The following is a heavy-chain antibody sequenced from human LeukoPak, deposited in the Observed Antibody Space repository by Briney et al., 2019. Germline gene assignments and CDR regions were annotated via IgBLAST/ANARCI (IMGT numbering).Heavy chain of an antibody. Sequence: PSETLSLTCTVSGGSISSYYWSWIRQPPGKGLEWIGYIYDSGNTKYSSSLKSRVTISVDTSKNQFSLKLSSVTAADTAVYYCARHSEPNSNLLWFDPWGQGTLVTVSS. CDR3: ARHSEPNSNLLWFDP. CDR1: GGSISSYY. J-gene: IGHJ5*02. CDR2: IYDSGNT. V-gene: IGHV4-59*08. D-gene: IGHD2/OR15-2a*01.